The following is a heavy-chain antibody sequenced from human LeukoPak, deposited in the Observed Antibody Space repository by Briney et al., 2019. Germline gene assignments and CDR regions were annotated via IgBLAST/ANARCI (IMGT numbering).Heavy chain of an antibody. Sequence: SETLSLTCAVYGGSFSGYYWSWIRQPPGKGLESIGEINHSGSTNYNPSLKSRVTISVDTSKNQFSLKLSSVTAADTAVYYCAREGFCTNGVCLPPPSAFWFDPWGQGTLVTVSS. CDR1: GGSFSGYY. CDR2: INHSGST. CDR3: AREGFCTNGVCLPPPSAFWFDP. J-gene: IGHJ5*02. D-gene: IGHD2-8*01. V-gene: IGHV4-34*01.